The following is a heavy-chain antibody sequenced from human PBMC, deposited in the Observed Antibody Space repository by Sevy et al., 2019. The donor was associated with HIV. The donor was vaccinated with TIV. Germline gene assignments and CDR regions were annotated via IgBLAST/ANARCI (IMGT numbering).Heavy chain of an antibody. Sequence: GGSLRLSCAASGFTFSSYAMSWVRQAPGKGLEWVSAISGSGGSTYYADSVKGRFTISRDNSKNTLYLQMNSLRAEDTAVYYCATLYDFWSGSRYYVDVWGKGTTVTVSS. CDR3: ATLYDFWSGSRYYVDV. CDR1: GFTFSSYA. V-gene: IGHV3-23*01. D-gene: IGHD3-3*01. CDR2: ISGSGGST. J-gene: IGHJ6*03.